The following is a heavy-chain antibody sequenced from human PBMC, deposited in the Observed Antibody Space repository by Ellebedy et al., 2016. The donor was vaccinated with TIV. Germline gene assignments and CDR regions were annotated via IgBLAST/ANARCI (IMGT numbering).Heavy chain of an antibody. CDR1: GGSVSSDY. CDR2: VYSGGRT. D-gene: IGHD2-2*01. J-gene: IGHJ2*01. V-gene: IGHV4-59*02. Sequence: MPSETLSLTCTVSGGSVSSDYWSWIRQPPGRGLEWVGYVYSGGRTTYTPSLKSRVTISADTSRNQFSLQLTSMSTADTAVYYCARSTSRTWSYFDYWGRGTPVTVSS. CDR3: ARSTSRTWSYFDY.